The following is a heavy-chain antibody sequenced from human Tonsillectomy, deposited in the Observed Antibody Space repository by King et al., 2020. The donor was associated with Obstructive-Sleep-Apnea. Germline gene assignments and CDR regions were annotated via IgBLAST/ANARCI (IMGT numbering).Heavy chain of an antibody. V-gene: IGHV3-9*01. D-gene: IGHD6-19*01. CDR2: ISWNSGSI. J-gene: IGHJ4*02. CDR3: AKDLGAVAGNPGFDY. Sequence: VQLVESGGGLVQPGRSLRLSCAASGFTFDDYAMHWVRQAPGKGLEWVSGISWNSGSIGYADSVKGRFTISRDNAKNSLYLQMNSLRAEDTALYYCAKDLGAVAGNPGFDYWGQGTLVTVSS. CDR1: GFTFDDYA.